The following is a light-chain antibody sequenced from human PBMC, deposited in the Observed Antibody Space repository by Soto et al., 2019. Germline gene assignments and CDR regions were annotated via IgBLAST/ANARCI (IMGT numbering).Light chain of an antibody. V-gene: IGKV1-39*01. CDR1: QRISSS. CDR3: QQSYSTLMYT. Sequence: DIQMTQSPSSLSASVGDRVTITCRSSQRISSSLNWYQRKPGKAPKLLIYAASSLQSGVPSRFSGSGFGTDFTLTISGLQPEDFATYYCQQSYSTLMYTFGQGTKVEIK. CDR2: AAS. J-gene: IGKJ2*01.